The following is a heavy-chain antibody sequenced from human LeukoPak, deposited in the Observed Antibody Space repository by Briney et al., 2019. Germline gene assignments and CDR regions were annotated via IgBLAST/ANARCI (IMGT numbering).Heavy chain of an antibody. J-gene: IGHJ4*02. V-gene: IGHV3-48*03. CDR1: GFTFSTYE. CDR3: ARASAAGDY. CDR2: ISSSGSTI. D-gene: IGHD1-14*01. Sequence: GRSLRLSCVAPGFTFSTYEMNWVRQAPGKGLEWVSYISSSGSTIYYADSVKGRFTISRDNAKNSLYLQMNSLRAEDTAVYYCARASAAGDYWGQGTLVTVSS.